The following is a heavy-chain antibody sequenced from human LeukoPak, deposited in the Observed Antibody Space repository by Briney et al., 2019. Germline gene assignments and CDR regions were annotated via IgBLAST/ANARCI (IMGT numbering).Heavy chain of an antibody. Sequence: SQTLSLTCAISGDSVSSNSAAWNWIRHSPSRGLEWLGRTYYRSKWYNDYAESRITINADTSKNQFSLQLNSVTPEDTALYYCTRGVAAIDYWGQGSLVTVSS. CDR3: TRGVAAIDY. D-gene: IGHD5-12*01. CDR2: TYYRSKWYN. CDR1: GDSVSSNSAA. V-gene: IGHV6-1*01. J-gene: IGHJ4*02.